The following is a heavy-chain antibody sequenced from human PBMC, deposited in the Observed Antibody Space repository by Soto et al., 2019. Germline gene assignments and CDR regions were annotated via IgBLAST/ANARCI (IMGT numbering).Heavy chain of an antibody. J-gene: IGHJ6*02. V-gene: IGHV1-18*01. D-gene: IGHD3-22*01. CDR3: ARGPPYYDSSGYLKYYYYYGMDV. Sequence: ASVKVSCKASGYTFTSYGISWVRQAPGQGLEWMGWISAYNGNTNYAQKLQGRVTMTTGTSTSTAYMELRSLRSDDPAVYYCARGPPYYDSSGYLKYYYYYGMDVWGQGTTGTGS. CDR1: GYTFTSYG. CDR2: ISAYNGNT.